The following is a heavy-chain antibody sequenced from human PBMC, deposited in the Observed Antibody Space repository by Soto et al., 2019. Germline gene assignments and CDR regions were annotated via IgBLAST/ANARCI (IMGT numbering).Heavy chain of an antibody. CDR3: AKVFDYYYYGMDV. CDR2: ISDSGDST. Sequence: EVQLLESGGGLVQPGGSLRLSCAASGFTFSSDAMSWVRQAPGKGLEWVSAISDSGDSTYYADSVKGRFTISRDNSKNTLYLQMNSLRAEDTAVYHCAKVFDYYYYGMDVWGQGTTVTVSS. CDR1: GFTFSSDA. J-gene: IGHJ6*02. V-gene: IGHV3-23*01.